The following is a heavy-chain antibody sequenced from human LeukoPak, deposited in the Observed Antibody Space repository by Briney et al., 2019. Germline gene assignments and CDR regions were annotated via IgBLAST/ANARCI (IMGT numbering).Heavy chain of an antibody. Sequence: SETLSLTCTDSADSISNSNYYWGRIRQPPSKGLEWIGGIYYTGSTYKNPSLKSRVTISVDTSKNQFSLKLSSVTAADTAVYYCARHGLVTPQRYYYYGMDVWGQGTTVTVSS. J-gene: IGHJ6*02. CDR3: ARHGLVTPQRYYYYGMDV. CDR1: ADSISNSNYY. D-gene: IGHD3/OR15-3a*01. CDR2: IYYTGST. V-gene: IGHV4-39*01.